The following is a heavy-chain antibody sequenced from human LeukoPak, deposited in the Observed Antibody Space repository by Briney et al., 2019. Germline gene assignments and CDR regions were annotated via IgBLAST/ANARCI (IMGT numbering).Heavy chain of an antibody. V-gene: IGHV3-23*01. CDR2: ISDGGSST. D-gene: IGHD3-16*01. CDR1: GFTFTSYA. Sequence: PGGSLRLSCAASGFTFTSYAMSWVRQAPGKELEWVSTISDGGSSTFYADSVKGRFTISRDNSKNTLYLQMSSLTVDDTATYFCAGGNPRPFDYWGQGTLVTVSS. CDR3: AGGNPRPFDY. J-gene: IGHJ4*02.